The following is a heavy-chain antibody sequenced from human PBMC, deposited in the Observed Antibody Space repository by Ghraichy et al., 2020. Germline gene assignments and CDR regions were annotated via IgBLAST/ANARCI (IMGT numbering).Heavy chain of an antibody. CDR1: GGSISSYY. V-gene: IGHV4-59*01. D-gene: IGHD2-21*02. CDR2: IYYSGST. Sequence: SQTLSLTCTVSGGSISSYYWSWIRQPPGKGLEWIGYIYYSGSTNYNPSLKSRVTISVDTSKNQFSLKLSSVTAADTAVYYCARDVKAYCGGDCYSEYYYYGMDVWGQGTTVTVSS. J-gene: IGHJ6*02. CDR3: ARDVKAYCGGDCYSEYYYYGMDV.